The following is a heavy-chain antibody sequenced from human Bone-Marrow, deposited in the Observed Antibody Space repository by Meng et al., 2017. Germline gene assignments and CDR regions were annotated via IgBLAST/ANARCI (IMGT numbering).Heavy chain of an antibody. D-gene: IGHD2-2*01. CDR3: ATSERATLLFDY. CDR2: LGGADALT. CDR1: GFTLRTYA. Sequence: EVQLLESGRGVVQPGGSRRLSGAASGFTLRTYAMSWVSLAPGKGLEWVSCLGGADALTYYAGSVKGGFTISRADSKNTIYLQMDGPRTEDKAVYYCATSERATLLFDYWGPGTLVTVSS. V-gene: IGHV3-23*01. J-gene: IGHJ4*02.